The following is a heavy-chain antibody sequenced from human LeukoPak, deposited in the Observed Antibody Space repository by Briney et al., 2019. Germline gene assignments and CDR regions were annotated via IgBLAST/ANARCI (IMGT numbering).Heavy chain of an antibody. CDR3: AEGKLSYSFDY. D-gene: IGHD3-16*02. V-gene: IGHV1-45*02. J-gene: IGHJ4*02. Sequence: ASVKVSCKASGYTFTYRYLHWVRQAPGQALEWMGWITPFNGNTNYAQKFQDRVTITRDRSMSTAYMELSSLRSEDTAMYYCAEGKLSYSFDYWGQGTLVTVSS. CDR1: GYTFTYRY. CDR2: ITPFNGNT.